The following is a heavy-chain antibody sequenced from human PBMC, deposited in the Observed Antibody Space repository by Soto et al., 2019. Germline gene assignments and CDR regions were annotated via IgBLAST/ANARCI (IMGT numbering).Heavy chain of an antibody. CDR1: GFTFSSYE. J-gene: IGHJ1*01. CDR2: ISSSGSTI. V-gene: IGHV3-48*03. D-gene: IGHD2-21*01. Sequence: GGSLRLSCAASGFTFSSYEINWVRQAPGKGLEWVSYISSSGSTIYYADSVKGRFTISRDNAKNSLYLQMNSLRAEDTAVYYCAGGAFGDGYGMHWGQGTLVTVSS. CDR3: AGGAFGDGYGMH.